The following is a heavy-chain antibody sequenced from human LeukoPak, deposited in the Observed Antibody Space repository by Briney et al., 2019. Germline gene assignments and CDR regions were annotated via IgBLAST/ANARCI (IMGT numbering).Heavy chain of an antibody. CDR2: ISSSGSTI. CDR3: ARERDYSGSSRGLDY. D-gene: IGHD6-6*01. J-gene: IGHJ4*02. V-gene: IGHV3-48*03. Sequence: GGSLRLSCAASGFTFSSYEMNWVRQAPGKGLEWVSYISSSGSTIYYADSVKGRFTISRDNAQNSLYLQMNSLRADDTAVYCDARERDYSGSSRGLDYWGQGTLVTVSS. CDR1: GFTFSSYE.